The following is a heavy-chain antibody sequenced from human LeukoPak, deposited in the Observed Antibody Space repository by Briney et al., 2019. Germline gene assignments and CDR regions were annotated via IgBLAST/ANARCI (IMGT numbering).Heavy chain of an antibody. CDR3: ARDLITFGGVIGLSY. CDR1: GFTFSSYA. J-gene: IGHJ4*02. Sequence: GGSLRLSCAASGFTFSSYAMHWVRQAPGKGLEWVAVISYDGSNKYYADSVKGRFTISRDNSKNTLYLQMNSLRAEDTAVYYCARDLITFGGVIGLSYWGQGTLVTVSS. V-gene: IGHV3-30*04. CDR2: ISYDGSNK. D-gene: IGHD3-16*01.